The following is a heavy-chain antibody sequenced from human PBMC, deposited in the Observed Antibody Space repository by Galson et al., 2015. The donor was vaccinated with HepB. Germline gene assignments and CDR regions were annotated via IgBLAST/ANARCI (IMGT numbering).Heavy chain of an antibody. V-gene: IGHV3-21*01. CDR1: GFAFSSYS. CDR3: ARVPMPATYSYAMDV. CDR2: ISGSGSSI. J-gene: IGHJ6*02. D-gene: IGHD2-2*01. Sequence: SLRLSCAASGFAFSSYSMSWVRQAPGKGLEWVSSISGSGSSIYYADSVKGRFTISRDNAKKSVYLQMYSLSAEDTAVYYCARVPMPATYSYAMDVWGQGTTVTVSS.